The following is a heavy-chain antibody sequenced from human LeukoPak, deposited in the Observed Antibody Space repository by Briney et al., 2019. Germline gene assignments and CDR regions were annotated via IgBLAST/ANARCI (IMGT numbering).Heavy chain of an antibody. CDR3: APEGPVFGV. CDR1: GFTVTDKH. D-gene: IGHD3-3*01. CDR2: IYSGGST. Sequence: PGGSLRLSCAASGFTVTDKHMNWVRQAPGKGLEWVSIIYSGGSTYYADSVKGRFTISRDNSKNTLYLQMNSLRAEDTAMYYCAPEGPVFGVRGQGSLVTVSS. V-gene: IGHV3-66*01. J-gene: IGHJ4*02.